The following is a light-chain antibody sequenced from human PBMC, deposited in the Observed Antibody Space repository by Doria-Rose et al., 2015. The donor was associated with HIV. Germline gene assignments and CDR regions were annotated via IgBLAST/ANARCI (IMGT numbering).Light chain of an antibody. CDR1: QSLLYTSKNY. CDR2: WAS. J-gene: IGKJ3*01. Sequence: DIRVTQSPESLGMSLGERATLNCKSNQSLLYTSKNYLAWYQQKPGQPPKWLIYWASTRQSVVPARFSGSGSGTDFTLTISSLEAEDVAVYYCQQYYDTPSFGPGTTVDIK. V-gene: IGKV4-1*01. CDR3: QQYYDTPS.